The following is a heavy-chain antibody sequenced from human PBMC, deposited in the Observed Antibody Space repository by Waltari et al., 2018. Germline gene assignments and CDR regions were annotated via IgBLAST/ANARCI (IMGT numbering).Heavy chain of an antibody. D-gene: IGHD1-26*01. CDR2: IYHSGST. J-gene: IGHJ3*02. CDR3: ARPRGSYPPHDAFDI. Sequence: QVQLQESGPGLVKPSETLSLTCAVSGYSISSSSYHWGWIRQSPGQGLEWIGSIYHSGSTYYNPSLKSRVTISVDTSKNQFSLKLSSVTAADTAVYYCARPRGSYPPHDAFDIWGQGTMVTVSS. V-gene: IGHV4-39*07. CDR1: GYSISSSSYH.